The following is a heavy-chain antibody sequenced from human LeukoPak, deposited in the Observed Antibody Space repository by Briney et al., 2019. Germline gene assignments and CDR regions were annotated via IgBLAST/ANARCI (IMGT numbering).Heavy chain of an antibody. J-gene: IGHJ5*02. Sequence: PSETLSLTCAVYGGSFSGYYWSWIRQPPGKGLEWIGEINHSGSTNYNPSLKSRVTISVDTSKNQFSLKLSSVTAADTAVYYCARSAYSGSPLDPWGQGTLVTVSS. D-gene: IGHD1-26*01. CDR3: ARSAYSGSPLDP. CDR2: INHSGST. CDR1: GGSFSGYY. V-gene: IGHV4-34*01.